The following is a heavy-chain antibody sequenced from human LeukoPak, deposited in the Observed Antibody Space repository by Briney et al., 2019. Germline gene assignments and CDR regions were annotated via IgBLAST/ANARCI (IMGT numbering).Heavy chain of an antibody. J-gene: IGHJ4*02. CDR1: GGSISSSNW. CDR2: IYHSGST. Sequence: SETLSLTCAVSGGSISSSNWWSWVRQPPGKGLEWIGEIYHSGSTNYNPSLKSRVTISVDKSKNQFSLKLSSVTAADTAVYYCAREGGLQQQLSFDCWGQGTLVTVSS. D-gene: IGHD6-13*01. CDR3: AREGGLQQQLSFDC. V-gene: IGHV4-4*02.